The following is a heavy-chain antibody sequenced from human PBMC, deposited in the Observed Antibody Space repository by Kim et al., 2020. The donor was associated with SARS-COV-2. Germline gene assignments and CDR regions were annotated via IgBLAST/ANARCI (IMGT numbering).Heavy chain of an antibody. Sequence: SETLSLTCTVSGGSISSYYWSWIRQPPGKGLEWIGYIYYSGSTNYNPSLKSRVTISVDTSKNQFSLKLSSVTAADTAVYYCARHERDFWSGYPIGYYYYYMDVWGKGTTVTVSS. CDR3: ARHERDFWSGYPIGYYYYYMDV. CDR2: IYYSGST. J-gene: IGHJ6*03. CDR1: GGSISSYY. V-gene: IGHV4-59*08. D-gene: IGHD3-3*01.